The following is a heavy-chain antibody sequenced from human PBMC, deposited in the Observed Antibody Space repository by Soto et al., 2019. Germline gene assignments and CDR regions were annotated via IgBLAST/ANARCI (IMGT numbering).Heavy chain of an antibody. CDR3: VRGEAARPSYYYYYGMDV. Sequence: PGGSLRLSCAASGFTFSSFGMHWVRQAPGKGLEWVAVIWSDDSNKFYAGSVKGRFSISRENSKNTLFLQMNSLRAEDSAVYYGVRGEAARPSYYYYYGMDVWGQGTTVTVSS. CDR1: GFTFSSFG. V-gene: IGHV3-33*01. D-gene: IGHD6-25*01. J-gene: IGHJ6*02. CDR2: IWSDDSNK.